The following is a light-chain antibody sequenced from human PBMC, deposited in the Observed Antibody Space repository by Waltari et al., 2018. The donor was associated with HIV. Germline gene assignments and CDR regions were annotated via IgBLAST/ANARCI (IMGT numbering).Light chain of an antibody. CDR2: EVF. CDR1: ARDIGSFQS. V-gene: IGLV2-11*01. J-gene: IGLJ1*01. CDR3: CSYAGTYTYV. Sequence: SALTQPRSVSGSPGQSVTISCTGTARDIGSFQSVSWSQPYPVEAPKVIIYEVFQRPSGVPDRFTASKSGITASLTISGLQDEDEADYYCCSYAGTYTYVFGSGTTVTVL.